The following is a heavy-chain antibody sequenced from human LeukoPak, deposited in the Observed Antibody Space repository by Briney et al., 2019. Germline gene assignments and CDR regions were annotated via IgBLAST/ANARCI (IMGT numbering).Heavy chain of an antibody. Sequence: GGSLRLSCAASGFTFYDYGMSWVRQVPGKGLEWVSGINWNGGSTGCADSVKGRFTISRDNAKNSLYLQMNSLRAEDTALYHCARFSAVAGTDYWGQGTQVTVSS. J-gene: IGHJ4*02. CDR2: INWNGGST. D-gene: IGHD6-19*01. CDR3: ARFSAVAGTDY. V-gene: IGHV3-20*01. CDR1: GFTFYDYG.